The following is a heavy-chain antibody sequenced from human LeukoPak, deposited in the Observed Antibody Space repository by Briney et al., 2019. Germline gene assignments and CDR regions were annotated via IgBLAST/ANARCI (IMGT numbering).Heavy chain of an antibody. Sequence: GSLRLSCAASGFTVSSNYMSWVRQPPGKGLEWIGYIYYSGSTNYNPSLKSRVTISVDTSKNQFSLKLSSVTAADTAVYYCAREHLSVRPGVGGYSYGFRGYFDLWGRGTLVTVSS. CDR3: AREHLSVRPGVGGYSYGFRGYFDL. CDR2: IYYSGST. D-gene: IGHD5-18*01. V-gene: IGHV4-59*02. J-gene: IGHJ2*01. CDR1: GFTVSSNY.